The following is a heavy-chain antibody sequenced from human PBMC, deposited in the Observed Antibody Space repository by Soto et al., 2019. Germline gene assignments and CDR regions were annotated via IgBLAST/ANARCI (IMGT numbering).Heavy chain of an antibody. CDR1: GFTFSSYA. Sequence: QVQLVESGGGVVQPGRSLRLSCAASGFTFSSYAMHWVRQAPGKGLEWVAVISYDGGNKYYADSVKGRFTISRDNSKNTLYLQMNSLRAEDTAVYYCARGNSGYCTNGVCYHWFDPWGQGTLVTVSS. CDR2: ISYDGGNK. J-gene: IGHJ5*02. D-gene: IGHD2-8*01. V-gene: IGHV3-30-3*01. CDR3: ARGNSGYCTNGVCYHWFDP.